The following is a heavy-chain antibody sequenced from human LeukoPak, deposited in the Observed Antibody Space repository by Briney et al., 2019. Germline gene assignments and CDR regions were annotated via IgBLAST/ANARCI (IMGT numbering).Heavy chain of an antibody. CDR3: AASITVFDY. Sequence: GGSLRLSCAASGFTFSRYLMSWVRQAPGKGLEWVANIKEDGSVKYYVESVKGRFTISRDNAKNSLYLQMNSLRAEDTAVYYCAASITVFDYWGQGTLVTVSS. V-gene: IGHV3-7*02. CDR2: IKEDGSVK. J-gene: IGHJ4*02. D-gene: IGHD5-24*01. CDR1: GFTFSRYL.